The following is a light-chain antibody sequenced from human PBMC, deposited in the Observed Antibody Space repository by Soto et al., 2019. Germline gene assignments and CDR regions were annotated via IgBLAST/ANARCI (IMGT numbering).Light chain of an antibody. CDR2: DAS. CDR1: QSVSSY. Sequence: EIVLTQSPATLSLSPGERATLSCRASQSVSSYLAWYQHKPGQAPRLLIYDASNRATGIPARFSGSGSGTDFTVTISSLEHEDSAVYYCQQRSNWPLTFGQGTKLEIK. V-gene: IGKV3-11*01. CDR3: QQRSNWPLT. J-gene: IGKJ2*01.